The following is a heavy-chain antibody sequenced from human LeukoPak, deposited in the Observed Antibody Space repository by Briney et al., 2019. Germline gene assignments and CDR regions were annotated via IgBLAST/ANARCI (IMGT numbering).Heavy chain of an antibody. CDR2: ISGYNGNT. V-gene: IGHV1-18*01. Sequence: GASVKVSCKASGYTFTSYGISWVRQAPGQGLEWMGWISGYNGNTNYAQKFQGRVTMTTDTSTSTAYMELSSLRSEDTAVYYCARGTPRAPRYDYWGQGTLVTVSS. CDR3: ARGTPRAPRYDY. J-gene: IGHJ4*02. CDR1: GYTFTSYG.